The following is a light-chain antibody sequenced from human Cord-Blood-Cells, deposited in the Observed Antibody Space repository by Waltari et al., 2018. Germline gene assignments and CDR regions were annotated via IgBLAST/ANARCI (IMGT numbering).Light chain of an antibody. J-gene: IGLJ2*01. CDR2: VNN. Sequence: QSVLTQPPSVSGAPGQRVTISCTGSSSNIGAGYDVHWYQQLPGTAPKLLIYVNNNRPSGVPDRFSGSKSGTSSSLAITGLQAEDEADYYCQSYDSSLRVFGGGTKLTVL. CDR3: QSYDSSLRV. V-gene: IGLV1-40*01. CDR1: SSNIGAGYD.